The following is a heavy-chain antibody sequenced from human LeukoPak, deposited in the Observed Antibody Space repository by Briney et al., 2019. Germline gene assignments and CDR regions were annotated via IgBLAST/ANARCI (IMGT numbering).Heavy chain of an antibody. V-gene: IGHV7-4-1*02. J-gene: IGHJ6*02. CDR3: ARAYCSGGSCQSDDYYYGMDV. CDR2: INTNTGNP. CDR1: GYTFTSYA. D-gene: IGHD2-15*01. Sequence: GASVKVSCKASGYTFTSYAMNWVRQAPGQGLEWMGWINTNTGNPTYAQGFTGRFVFSLDTSVSTAYLQISSLKAEDTAVYYCARAYCSGGSCQSDDYYYGMDVWGQGTTVTVSS.